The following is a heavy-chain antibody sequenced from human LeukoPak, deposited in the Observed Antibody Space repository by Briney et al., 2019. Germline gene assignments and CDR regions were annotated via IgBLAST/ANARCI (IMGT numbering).Heavy chain of an antibody. J-gene: IGHJ3*02. Sequence: PGGSLRLSCAASGITFSRYWMSWVRQAPGKGLEWVANIKQDGSEKYYVDSVKDRFTISRDNAKNSLYLQMNSLRVEDTAVYYCARSESAAFDIWGQGTMVTVSS. CDR3: ARSESAAFDI. CDR1: GITFSRYW. CDR2: IKQDGSEK. V-gene: IGHV3-7*01.